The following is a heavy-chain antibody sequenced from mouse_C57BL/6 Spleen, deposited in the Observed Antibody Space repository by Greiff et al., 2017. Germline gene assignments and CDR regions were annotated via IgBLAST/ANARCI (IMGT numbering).Heavy chain of an antibody. D-gene: IGHD2-3*01. CDR3: ARGGYYPSYYFDD. Sequence: QVQLQQSGAELVKPGASVKISCKASGYAFSSYWMNWVKQRPGKGLEWIGQIYPGDGDTNYNGKFKGKATLTADKSSSTAYMQLSSLTSEDSAVYFCARGGYYPSYYFDDWGQGTTLTVSS. CDR1: GYAFSSYW. J-gene: IGHJ2*01. CDR2: IYPGDGDT. V-gene: IGHV1-80*01.